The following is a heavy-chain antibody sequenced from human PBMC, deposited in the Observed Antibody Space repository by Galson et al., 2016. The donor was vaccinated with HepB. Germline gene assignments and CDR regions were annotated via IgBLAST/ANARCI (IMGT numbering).Heavy chain of an antibody. J-gene: IGHJ6*02. V-gene: IGHV3-66*01. CDR1: GFTVSSNC. CDR3: ARDPPGVPDFALDV. D-gene: IGHD3-10*01. CDR2: TCDGGSA. Sequence: SLRLSCAASGFTVSSNCMSWVRQAPGKGLEWVSLTCDGGSAYYTDSVKARFTISRDNSKNTLYLQMNNLRPEDTAVYFCARDPPGVPDFALDVWGQGTTVTVSS.